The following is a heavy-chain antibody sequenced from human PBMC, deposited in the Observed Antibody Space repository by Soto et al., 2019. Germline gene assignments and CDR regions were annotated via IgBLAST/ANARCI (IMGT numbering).Heavy chain of an antibody. Sequence: HPGGSLRLSCAASGFTFSSYGMHWVRQAPGKGLEWVAVISYDGSNKYYADSVKGRFTISRDNSKNTLYLQMNSLRAEDTAVYYCAKVGIAARLGSWFDPWGQGTLVTVSS. V-gene: IGHV3-30*18. CDR1: GFTFSSYG. J-gene: IGHJ5*02. CDR3: AKVGIAARLGSWFDP. D-gene: IGHD6-6*01. CDR2: ISYDGSNK.